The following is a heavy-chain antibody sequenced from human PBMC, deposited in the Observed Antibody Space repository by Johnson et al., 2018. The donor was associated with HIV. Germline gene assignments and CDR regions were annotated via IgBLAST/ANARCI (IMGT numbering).Heavy chain of an antibody. CDR1: GFTFSDYY. J-gene: IGHJ3*02. V-gene: IGHV3-11*04. D-gene: IGHD2-15*01. Sequence: QVQLVESGGGLVQPGGSLRLSCAASGFTFSDYYMTWIRQAPGKGLEWVSYISGSGGTISSADSVQGRFTISRDNARNSLYLQMNSLRVEDTAVYYCARSKDCSGGSCPEAFDIWGQGTMVIVSS. CDR3: ARSKDCSGGSCPEAFDI. CDR2: ISGSGGTI.